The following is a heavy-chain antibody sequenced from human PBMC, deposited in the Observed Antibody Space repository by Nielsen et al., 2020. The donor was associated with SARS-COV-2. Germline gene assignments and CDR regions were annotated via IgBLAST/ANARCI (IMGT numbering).Heavy chain of an antibody. CDR2: INPSGDST. Sequence: VRQMPGKGLEWMGIINPSGDSTRYAQKFQGRVTMTSDTSTSTVYMELSSLRSEDTALYYCAGPGPRPTSIYYSGLDVWGQGTTVTVSS. V-gene: IGHV1-46*01. J-gene: IGHJ6*02. CDR3: AGPGPRPTSIYYSGLDV. D-gene: IGHD3-10*01.